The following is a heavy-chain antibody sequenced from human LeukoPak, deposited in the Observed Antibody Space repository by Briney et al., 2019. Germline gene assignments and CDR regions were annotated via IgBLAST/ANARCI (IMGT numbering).Heavy chain of an antibody. CDR1: GGSISSGDYY. D-gene: IGHD3-10*01. J-gene: IGHJ5*02. CDR2: IYYSGST. CDR3: ARAGRPWFGKNWFDP. V-gene: IGHV4-30-4*01. Sequence: SETLSLTCTVSGGSISSGDYYWSWIRQPPGKGLEWIGYIYYSGSTYYNPSLKSRVTISVDTSKNQFSLKLSSVTAADTAVYYCARAGRPWFGKNWFDPWGQGTLVTVSS.